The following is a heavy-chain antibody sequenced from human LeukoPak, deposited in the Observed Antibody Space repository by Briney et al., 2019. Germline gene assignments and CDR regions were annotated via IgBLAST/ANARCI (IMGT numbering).Heavy chain of an antibody. J-gene: IGHJ4*02. Sequence: ENPSITCAVYGGYISTYYWSWIRQPTGRGLEWFGEINHSGSTNYNPSPKSRVTITVDTSKNQFSLKLSSVTAADAAVYYCARSPCGSGGSCYRRGFDYWGQGTLVTVSS. D-gene: IGHD2-15*01. CDR1: GGYISTYY. CDR3: ARSPCGSGGSCYRRGFDY. V-gene: IGHV4-34*01. CDR2: INHSGST.